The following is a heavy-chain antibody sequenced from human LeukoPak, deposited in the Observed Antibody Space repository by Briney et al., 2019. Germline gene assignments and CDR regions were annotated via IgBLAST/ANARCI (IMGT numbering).Heavy chain of an antibody. CDR2: ISSSSSTI. CDR3: AMSLVVLDY. CDR1: GFTFSSYS. Sequence: GGSLRLSCAASGFTFSSYSMNWVRQAPGKGLEWVSYISSSSSTIYYADSVKGRFTISRDNAKSSLYLQMNSLRAEDTAVYYCAMSLVVLDYWGQGTLVTVSS. V-gene: IGHV3-48*01. J-gene: IGHJ4*02. D-gene: IGHD2-15*01.